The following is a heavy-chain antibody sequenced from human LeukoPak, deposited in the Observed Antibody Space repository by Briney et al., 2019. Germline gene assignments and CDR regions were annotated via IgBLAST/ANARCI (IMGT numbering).Heavy chain of an antibody. D-gene: IGHD2-2*02. V-gene: IGHV1-18*01. CDR2: ISAYNGNT. Sequence: ASVKVSCKASGYTFTSYGISWVRQAPGQGLEWMGWISAYNGNTNYAQKLQGRVTMTTDTSTSTAYMELRSLRSDDTAVYYCARDRGRYCSSTSCYTPFDYWGQGTLVTVSS. CDR3: ARDRGRYCSSTSCYTPFDY. J-gene: IGHJ4*02. CDR1: GYTFTSYG.